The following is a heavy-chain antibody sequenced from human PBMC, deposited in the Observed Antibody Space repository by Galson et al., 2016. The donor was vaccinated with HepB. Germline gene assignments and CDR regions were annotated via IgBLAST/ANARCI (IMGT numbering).Heavy chain of an antibody. D-gene: IGHD3-22*01. J-gene: IGHJ6*02. CDR1: GFSLSTSGMC. CDR2: IDWEDDK. Sequence: PALVKPTQTLTLTCTLSGFSLSTSGMCVSWIRQPPGKALEWLGIIDWEDDKDYSTSLKTRLTISKDTSKNQVVLTMTNMGPVDTATYYCARTIYHDPYYCCMDVWGQGTTVTVSS. CDR3: ARTIYHDPYYCCMDV. V-gene: IGHV2-70*01.